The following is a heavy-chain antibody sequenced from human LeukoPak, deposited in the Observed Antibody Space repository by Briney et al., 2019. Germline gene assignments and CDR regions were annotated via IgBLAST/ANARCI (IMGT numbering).Heavy chain of an antibody. J-gene: IGHJ4*02. CDR3: AKLSGSGSYLTRGG. CDR1: GFTFSSYA. Sequence: GGSLRLPCAASGFTFSSYAMHWVRQAPGKGLEWVAVISYDGSNKYYADSVKGRFTISRDSSKNTLYLQMNSLRAEDTAVYYCAKLSGSGSYLTRGGWGQGTLVTVSS. D-gene: IGHD1-26*01. CDR2: ISYDGSNK. V-gene: IGHV3-30*04.